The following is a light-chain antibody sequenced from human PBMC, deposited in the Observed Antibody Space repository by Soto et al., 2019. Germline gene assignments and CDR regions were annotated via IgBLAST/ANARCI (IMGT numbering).Light chain of an antibody. V-gene: IGKV1D-13*01. CDR3: QQFNDFPGT. CDR2: DAA. J-gene: IGKJ2*01. Sequence: AIQLTQAPSSLSASVGDRVTISCRTSQDISSALAWYQQRPGKPPKLLLSDAASLESGVPSRFSGRGSGTGFTLTISSLQPEDFANYYCQQFNDFPGTFGQGTTLEIK. CDR1: QDISSA.